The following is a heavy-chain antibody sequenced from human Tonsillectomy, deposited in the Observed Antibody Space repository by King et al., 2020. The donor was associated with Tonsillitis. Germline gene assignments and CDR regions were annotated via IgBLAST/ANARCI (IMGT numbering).Heavy chain of an antibody. V-gene: IGHV3-73*01. CDR1: GFTLSGSA. CDR2: IRSRANSYGT. Sequence: QLVQSGGGLVQPGGSLKLSCAVSGFTLSGSAMHWVRQASGKGLEWIGRIRSRANSYGTAYAASVKGRFTISRDDSKNTAYLQMNSLQTEDTAVYYCTSHRSPEQWGYYYYGLDVWCQGTTVTVSS. D-gene: IGHD1-14*01. CDR3: TSHRSPEQWGYYYYGLDV. J-gene: IGHJ6*02.